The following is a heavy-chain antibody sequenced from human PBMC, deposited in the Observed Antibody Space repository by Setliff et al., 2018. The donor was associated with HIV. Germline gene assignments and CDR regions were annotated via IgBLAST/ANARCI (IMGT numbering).Heavy chain of an antibody. V-gene: IGHV1-69*05. D-gene: IGHD3-10*01. CDR3: ARGTNYYDSHSFPKYYYNARDV. Sequence: SVKVSCKISGDTFTGHAIVWVRQAPGQGLEWMGGIIPITGTIHFAQKFQDRITVTKDESTSTAYMGLSSLRSEDPAVYYCARGTNYYDSHSFPKYYYNARDVWGQGTTVTVSS. CDR1: GDTFTGHA. J-gene: IGHJ6*02. CDR2: IIPITGTI.